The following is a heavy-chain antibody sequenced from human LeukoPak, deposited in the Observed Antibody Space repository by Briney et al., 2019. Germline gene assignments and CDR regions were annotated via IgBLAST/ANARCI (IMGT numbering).Heavy chain of an antibody. CDR3: ARGPRTVAGYFDY. CDR1: GYTFTSYA. D-gene: IGHD6-19*01. Sequence: GASVKVSCKASGYTFTSYAMNWVRQAPGQGLEWMGRIIPILGIASYAQKFQGRVTITADKSTSTAYMELSSLRSEDTAVYYCARGPRTVAGYFDYWGQGTLVTVSS. V-gene: IGHV1-69*04. J-gene: IGHJ4*02. CDR2: IIPILGIA.